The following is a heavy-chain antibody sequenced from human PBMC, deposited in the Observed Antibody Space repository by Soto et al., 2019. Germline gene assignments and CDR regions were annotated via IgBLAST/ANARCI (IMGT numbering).Heavy chain of an antibody. Sequence: EVQLLESGGGLIEPGGSLRLSCVASGFTFSTYATSWVRQAPGKGLEWVSMITGGGGGTYYADAVKGRFTISRDNSRNTLYLQMNCLRVEDTAVYYCAKFRGAGSHYLYHFDSWGQGNLVTVSS. CDR3: AKFRGAGSHYLYHFDS. V-gene: IGHV3-23*01. CDR2: ITGGGGGT. CDR1: GFTFSTYA. D-gene: IGHD3-10*01. J-gene: IGHJ4*02.